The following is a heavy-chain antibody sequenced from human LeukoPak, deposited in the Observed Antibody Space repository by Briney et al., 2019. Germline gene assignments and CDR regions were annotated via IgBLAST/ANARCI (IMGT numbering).Heavy chain of an antibody. Sequence: GGSLRLSCAASGFTFSSHGMHWVRQAPGKGLEWVALISNDGGNKYYGDSVKGRFTISRDNAKNSLYLQMNSLRAEDTAVYYCAPLRLGDYWGQGTLVTVSS. CDR3: APLRLGDY. D-gene: IGHD3-22*01. CDR1: GFTFSSHG. CDR2: ISNDGGNK. J-gene: IGHJ4*02. V-gene: IGHV3-30*03.